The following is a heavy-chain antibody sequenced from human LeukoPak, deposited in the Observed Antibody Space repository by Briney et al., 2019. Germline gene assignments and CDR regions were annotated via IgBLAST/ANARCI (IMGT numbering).Heavy chain of an antibody. V-gene: IGHV3-21*01. D-gene: IGHD3-22*01. Sequence: GGSLRLSCAASGFTFSSYSMNWVRQAPGKGLEWVSSISSSSSYIYYADSVKGRFTISRDNAKNSLYLQMNSLRAEDTAVYYCARGSQTYYYDSSGPVLSWGQGTLVTASS. CDR1: GFTFSSYS. CDR3: ARGSQTYYYDSSGPVLS. J-gene: IGHJ5*02. CDR2: ISSSSSYI.